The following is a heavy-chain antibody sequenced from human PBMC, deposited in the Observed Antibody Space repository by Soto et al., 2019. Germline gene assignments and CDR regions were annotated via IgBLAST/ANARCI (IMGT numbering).Heavy chain of an antibody. D-gene: IGHD3-16*01. V-gene: IGHV1-18*01. CDR3: ARRAYYDYILFSYHQGGGYYMDF. CDR2: ISAYNGNT. Sequence: ASVKVSCKASGYTFTSYGISWVRQAPGQGLEWMGWISAYNGNTNYAQKLQGRVTMTTDTSTSTAYMELRSLRSDDTAVYYCARRAYYDYILFSYHQGGGYYMDFWGKGTTVTVSS. J-gene: IGHJ6*03. CDR1: GYTFTSYG.